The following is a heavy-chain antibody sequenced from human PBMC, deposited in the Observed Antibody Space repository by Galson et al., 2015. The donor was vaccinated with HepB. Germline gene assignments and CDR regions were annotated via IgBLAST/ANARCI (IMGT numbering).Heavy chain of an antibody. CDR3: ASTLGYCSSTSCSPFDY. Sequence: SVKVSCKASGGTFSSYAISWVRQAPGQGLEWMGRIIPILGIANYAQKLQGRVTITADKSTSTAYMELSSLRSEDTAVYYCASTLGYCSSTSCSPFDYWGQGTLVTVSP. CDR1: GGTFSSYA. CDR2: IIPILGIA. V-gene: IGHV1-69*04. J-gene: IGHJ4*02. D-gene: IGHD2-2*01.